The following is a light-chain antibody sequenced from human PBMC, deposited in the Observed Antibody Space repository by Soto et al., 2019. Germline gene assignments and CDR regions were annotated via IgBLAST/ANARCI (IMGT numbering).Light chain of an antibody. CDR3: QHYGSSGT. V-gene: IGKV3-20*01. CDR1: QSVSNNY. J-gene: IGKJ1*01. CDR2: GAS. Sequence: EIVLTQSPGTLSLSPGERATLSCRASQSVSNNYLAWYQQKPGQAPRLLIYGASNRATGIPGSIGSGSSRTYFPPTISRLEPEDSAVYYYQHYGSSGTCGQGTKVDIK.